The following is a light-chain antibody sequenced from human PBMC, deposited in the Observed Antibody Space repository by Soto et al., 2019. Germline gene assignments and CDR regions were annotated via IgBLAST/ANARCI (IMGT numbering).Light chain of an antibody. CDR1: QNIRVY. V-gene: IGKV1-39*01. Sequence: DIQMTQSPSSLSASVGDRVTITCRASQNIRVYLNWYQQKPGKAPKVLISAASTLQSGVPSRFSGSVSGTDFTLTISSLQPEDSASYYCQQYYNSVLTFGGGTKVEIK. J-gene: IGKJ4*01. CDR2: AAS. CDR3: QQYYNSVLT.